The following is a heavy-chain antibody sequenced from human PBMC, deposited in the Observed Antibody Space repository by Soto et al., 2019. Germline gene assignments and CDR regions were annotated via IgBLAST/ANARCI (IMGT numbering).Heavy chain of an antibody. V-gene: IGHV1-3*01. CDR3: ARESPGYCTNGVCTPPGFFDY. Sequence: ASVKVSCKASGYTFTSYAMHWVRQAPGQRLEWMGWINAGNGNTKYSQKFQGRVTITRDTSASTAYMELSSLRSEDTAVYYCARESPGYCTNGVCTPPGFFDYWGQGTLVTVSS. CDR1: GYTFTSYA. D-gene: IGHD2-8*01. CDR2: INAGNGNT. J-gene: IGHJ4*02.